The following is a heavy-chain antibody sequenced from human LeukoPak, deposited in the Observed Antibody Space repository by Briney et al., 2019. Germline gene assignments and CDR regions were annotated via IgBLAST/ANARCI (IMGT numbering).Heavy chain of an antibody. CDR2: IGGSGYVT. D-gene: IGHD2-2*01. Sequence: GGSLRLSCAVSGFTFSNYAMTWVRQAPGKGLAWVSTIGGSGYVTYDADSVRGQFTISRDNSKNTLYLQMNSLRADDTAVYYCARVLTYQPLLAPSYYYMDVWGKGTTVAVSS. CDR3: ARVLTYQPLLAPSYYYMDV. J-gene: IGHJ6*03. CDR1: GFTFSNYA. V-gene: IGHV3-23*01.